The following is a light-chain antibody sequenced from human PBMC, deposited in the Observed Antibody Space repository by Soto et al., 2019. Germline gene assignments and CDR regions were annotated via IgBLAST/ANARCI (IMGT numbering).Light chain of an antibody. J-gene: IGKJ1*01. CDR1: QNVSSY. Sequence: EIVLTQSPATPSLSPGERATLSCRASQNVSSYLAWYQQKPGQAPRLLIYDASNRATGIPARFSGSGSGTDFTLTISSLEPEDFAVYYCQQRSNWPGTFGQGTKVEIK. CDR3: QQRSNWPGT. CDR2: DAS. V-gene: IGKV3-11*01.